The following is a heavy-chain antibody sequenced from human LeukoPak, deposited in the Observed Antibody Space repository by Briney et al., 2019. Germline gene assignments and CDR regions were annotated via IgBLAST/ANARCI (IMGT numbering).Heavy chain of an antibody. CDR1: GFTVSSNY. CDR3: ARDLPTGDHYYYYGMDV. D-gene: IGHD2-21*02. CDR2: IYSGGST. J-gene: IGHJ6*02. Sequence: GGSLRLSCAASGFTVSSNYMSWVRQAPGKGLEWVSVIYSGGSTYYADSVKGRFTISRDNSKNTLYLQMNSLRAEDTAVYYCARDLPTGDHYYYYGMDVWGQGTTATVSS. V-gene: IGHV3-66*01.